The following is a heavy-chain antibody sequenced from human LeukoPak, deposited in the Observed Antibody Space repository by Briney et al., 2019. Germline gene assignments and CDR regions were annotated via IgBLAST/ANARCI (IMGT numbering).Heavy chain of an antibody. CDR1: GYTFTSYY. V-gene: IGHV1-46*01. J-gene: IGHJ6*02. D-gene: IGHD2/OR15-2a*01. CDR3: AQSKYRNDDYYYGMDV. Sequence: ASVKVSCKASGYTFTSYYMHWVRQAPGQGLEWMGIINPSGGSTSYAQKFQGRVTMTRDTSTSTVHMELSSLRSEDTAVYYCAQSKYRNDDYYYGMDVWGPGTTVTVSS. CDR2: INPSGGST.